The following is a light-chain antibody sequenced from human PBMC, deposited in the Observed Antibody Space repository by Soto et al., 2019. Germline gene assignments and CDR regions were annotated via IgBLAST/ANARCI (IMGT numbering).Light chain of an antibody. Sequence: DIQMTQSPSSLSASVGDRVTITCRASRSITYWLAWYQQKPGRAPKLLIYDVFNLQSGVPSRFSGSGSGTEFTLTISSLQPDDSATYYCQQYHSFSFTFGQGTKLEIK. CDR3: QQYHSFSFT. CDR2: DVF. CDR1: RSITYW. J-gene: IGKJ2*01. V-gene: IGKV1-5*01.